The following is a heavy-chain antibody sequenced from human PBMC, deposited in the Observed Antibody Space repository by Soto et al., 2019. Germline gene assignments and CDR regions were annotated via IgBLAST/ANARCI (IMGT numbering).Heavy chain of an antibody. D-gene: IGHD6-19*01. J-gene: IGHJ4*02. V-gene: IGHV2-5*02. CDR1: GFSLSTSGVG. CDR2: IYWDDDK. Sequence: QITLKESGPTLVKPTQTLTLTCTFSGFSLSTSGVGVGWIRQPPGKALEWLALIYWDDDKHYRPSLKSRLTITKDTSKHQGVLTLNHMDPVDTATDYRAHSRIAVAGGFDSWGQGTLVTVSS. CDR3: AHSRIAVAGGFDS.